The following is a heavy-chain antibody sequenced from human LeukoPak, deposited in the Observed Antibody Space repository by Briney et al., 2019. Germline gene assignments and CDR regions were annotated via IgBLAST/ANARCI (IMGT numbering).Heavy chain of an antibody. CDR1: GYTFTSYG. J-gene: IGHJ6*02. CDR2: ISAYNGNT. V-gene: IGHV1-18*01. Sequence: ASVKVSCKASGYTFTSYGISWVRQAPGQGLEWMRWISAYNGNTNYAQKLQGRVTMTTDTSTSTAYMELRSLRSDDTAVYYCARDIVVVVAATTGMDVWGQGTTVTVSS. D-gene: IGHD2-15*01. CDR3: ARDIVVVVAATTGMDV.